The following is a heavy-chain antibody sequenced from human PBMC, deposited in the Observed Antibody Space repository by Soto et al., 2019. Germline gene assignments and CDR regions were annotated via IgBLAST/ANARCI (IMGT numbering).Heavy chain of an antibody. CDR1: GDSINNFY. Sequence: QVQLQESGPGLVKPSGTLSLICTVSGDSINNFYWSWIRQSSGKGLEWIAYIYANGNTNHNPSLKSRVAISIDTSKSQFSLNLTSVTAADTAVYFCARGRSNGAFDSWGQGALVTVSS. CDR2: IYANGNT. V-gene: IGHV4-4*09. J-gene: IGHJ4*02. CDR3: ARGRSNGAFDS. D-gene: IGHD1-26*01.